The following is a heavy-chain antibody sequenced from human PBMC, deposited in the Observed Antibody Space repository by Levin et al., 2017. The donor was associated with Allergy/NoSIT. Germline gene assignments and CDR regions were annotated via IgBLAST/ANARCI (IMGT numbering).Heavy chain of an antibody. CDR3: AREPGYTYYYDSSGDES. Sequence: GGSLRLSCAASGFTFSSYSMNWVRQAPGKGLEWVSYISSSSSTIYYADSVKGRFTISRDNAKNSLYLQMNSLRAEDTAVYYCAREPGYTYYYDSSGDESWGQGTLVTVSS. CDR1: GFTFSSYS. J-gene: IGHJ4*02. V-gene: IGHV3-48*01. D-gene: IGHD3-22*01. CDR2: ISSSSSTI.